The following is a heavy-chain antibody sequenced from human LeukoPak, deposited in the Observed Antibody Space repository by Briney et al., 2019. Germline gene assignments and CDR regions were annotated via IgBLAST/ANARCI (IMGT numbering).Heavy chain of an antibody. CDR3: ARGPITMIVVVTDDAFDI. Sequence: PGGSLRLSCAASGFTVSSNYMSWVRQAPGKGLEWVANIKQDGSEKYYVDSVKGRFTISRDNAKNSLYLQMNSLRAEDTAVYYCARGPITMIVVVTDDAFDIWGQGTMVTVSS. J-gene: IGHJ3*02. D-gene: IGHD3-22*01. CDR1: GFTVSSNY. V-gene: IGHV3-7*01. CDR2: IKQDGSEK.